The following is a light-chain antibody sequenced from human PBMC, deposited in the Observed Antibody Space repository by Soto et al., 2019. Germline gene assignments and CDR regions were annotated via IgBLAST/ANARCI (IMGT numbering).Light chain of an antibody. CDR2: GTS. CDR1: QSVSNNY. Sequence: NVLTQSPGTLSLSPRERATLSCRASQSVSNNYLAWYQQKPGQAPRLLIYGTSNRATGIPDRFSGSGSGTDFTLTISSLQPEDFATYYCQQLNSYPVTFSHGTRLE. V-gene: IGKV3-20*01. J-gene: IGKJ5*01. CDR3: QQLNSYPVT.